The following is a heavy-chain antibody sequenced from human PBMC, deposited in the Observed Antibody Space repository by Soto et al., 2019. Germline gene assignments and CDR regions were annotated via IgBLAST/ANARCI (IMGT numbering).Heavy chain of an antibody. CDR1: GYTFTSYA. D-gene: IGHD6-13*01. Sequence: QVQLVQSGAEEKKPGASVKVSCKASGYTFTSYAMHWVRQAPGQRLEWMGWINAGNGNTKYSQKFQGRVTITRDTTATPSYTERRTPRPEDSADKCRARGPIAAAAGYGKDVWGQGTTVTVSS. CDR2: INAGNGNT. CDR3: ARGPIAAAAGYGKDV. V-gene: IGHV1-3*05. J-gene: IGHJ6*02.